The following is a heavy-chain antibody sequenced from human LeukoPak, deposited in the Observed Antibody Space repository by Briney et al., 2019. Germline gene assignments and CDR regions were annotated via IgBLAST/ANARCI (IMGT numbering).Heavy chain of an antibody. J-gene: IGHJ4*02. CDR3: AGTMITFGGVIVHFDY. CDR1: GGSISSGGYY. V-gene: IGHV4-31*03. Sequence: SSETLSLTCTVSGGSISSGGYYWSWIRQHPGKGLEWIGYIYYSGSTYYNPSLKSRVTISVDTSKNQFSLKLSSVTAADTAVYYCAGTMITFGGVIVHFDYWGQGTLVTVSS. D-gene: IGHD3-16*02. CDR2: IYYSGST.